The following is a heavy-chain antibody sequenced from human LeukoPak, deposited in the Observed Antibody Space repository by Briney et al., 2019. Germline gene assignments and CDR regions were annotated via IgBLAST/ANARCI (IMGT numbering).Heavy chain of an antibody. CDR2: ISWDSANI. D-gene: IGHD3-3*01. V-gene: IGHV3-9*01. Sequence: PGGSLRLSCAASGFAFDDYAMVWVRQAPGKGLEWVSTISWDSANIGYADSVKGRFTISRDNAKNSLYLQMNSLTAEDTAVYYCAREDFWRFDYWGQGTMVTASS. J-gene: IGHJ4*02. CDR3: AREDFWRFDY. CDR1: GFAFDDYA.